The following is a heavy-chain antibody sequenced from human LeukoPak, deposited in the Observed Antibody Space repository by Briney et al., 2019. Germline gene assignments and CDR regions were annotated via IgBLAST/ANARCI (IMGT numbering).Heavy chain of an antibody. D-gene: IGHD3-22*01. Sequence: GGSLRLSCAASGFTFSSYSMNWVRQAPGKGLEWVSSISSSSYIYYADSVKGRFTISRDNAKNSLYLQMNSLRAEDTAVYYCAKDYYYDSSGYYSPDAFDIWGQGTMVTVSS. CDR2: ISSSSYI. CDR1: GFTFSSYS. J-gene: IGHJ3*02. V-gene: IGHV3-21*01. CDR3: AKDYYYDSSGYYSPDAFDI.